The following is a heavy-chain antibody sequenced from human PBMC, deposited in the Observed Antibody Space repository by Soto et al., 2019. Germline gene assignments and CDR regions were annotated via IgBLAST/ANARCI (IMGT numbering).Heavy chain of an antibody. Sequence: SETLSLTGTVSNASILTSIYYWAWIRQPPGKGLEWIGTVYYTGTTYYNPSLQSRVTISIDTSKNQFSLNLRSVTAADTAVYYCARNWNIALLPDAYFDSCGQGTKVTLSS. J-gene: IGHJ4*02. D-gene: IGHD2-8*02. CDR1: NASILTSIYY. CDR2: VYYTGTT. CDR3: ARNWNIALLPDAYFDS. V-gene: IGHV4-39*01.